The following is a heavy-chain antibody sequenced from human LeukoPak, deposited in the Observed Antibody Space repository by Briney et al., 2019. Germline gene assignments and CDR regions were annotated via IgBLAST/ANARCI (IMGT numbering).Heavy chain of an antibody. CDR3: ASVRIVGATRYFDY. CDR1: GGSISSGSYY. D-gene: IGHD1-26*01. V-gene: IGHV4-61*02. Sequence: PSETLSLTCTVSGGSISSGSYYWSWIRQPAGKGLEWIGRIYTSGSTNYNPSLKSRVTISVDTSKNQFSLKLRSVTAADTAVYYCASVRIVGATRYFDYWGQGTLVTVSS. CDR2: IYTSGST. J-gene: IGHJ4*02.